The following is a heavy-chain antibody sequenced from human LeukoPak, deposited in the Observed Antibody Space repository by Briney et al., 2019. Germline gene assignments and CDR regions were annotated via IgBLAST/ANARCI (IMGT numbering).Heavy chain of an antibody. V-gene: IGHV4-4*02. D-gene: IGHD1-26*01. J-gene: IGHJ4*02. CDR3: SRESGAFSPFGY. CDR2: ISLSGLT. Sequence: PSETLSLTCGVSGGSISSTNWWSWVRQPPGQGLEWIGEISLSGLTNYNPSLKSRVTMSLDKSKNHLSLNLTSVTAADTAVYYCSRESGAFSPFGYWGQGTLVTVSS. CDR1: GGSISSTNW.